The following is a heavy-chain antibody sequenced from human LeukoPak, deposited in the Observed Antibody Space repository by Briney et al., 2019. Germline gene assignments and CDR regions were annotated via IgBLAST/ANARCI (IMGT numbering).Heavy chain of an antibody. CDR1: GYSFTSYA. CDR2: INPNTGNP. V-gene: IGHV7-4-1*02. CDR3: ARGYSGYDYYFDY. D-gene: IGHD5-12*01. Sequence: ASVKVSCKASGYSFTSYAMNWVRPAPGQGLEWMGWINPNTGNPTYAQGFTGRFVFSLDTSVSTAYLQISSLKAEDTAVYYCARGYSGYDYYFDYWGQGTLVTVSS. J-gene: IGHJ4*02.